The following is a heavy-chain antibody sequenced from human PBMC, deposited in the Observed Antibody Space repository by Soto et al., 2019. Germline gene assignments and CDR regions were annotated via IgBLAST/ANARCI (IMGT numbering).Heavy chain of an antibody. CDR1: GFDASVNF. CDR3: VRENYYYGMDV. Sequence: EVQLVATGGTLVQPGGSLSLSCAASGFDASVNFMTWVRQAPGKGLEWVSAINNAFNTFYADSVTGRFTISRDNSKNTLYLQMNSLRVEDTAMYYCVRENYYYGMDVWGQGTAVTVSS. CDR2: INNAFNT. V-gene: IGHV3-66*01. J-gene: IGHJ6*02.